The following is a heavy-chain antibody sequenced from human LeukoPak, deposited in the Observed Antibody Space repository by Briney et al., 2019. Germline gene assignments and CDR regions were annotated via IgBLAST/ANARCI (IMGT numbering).Heavy chain of an antibody. Sequence: RGSLRLSCAASGFTFSSYSMNWVRQAPGKGLEWVSSISSSSSYIYYADSVKGRFTISRDNAKNSLYLQMNSLRAEDTAVYYCASSVITGTTDFDYWGQGTLVTVSS. J-gene: IGHJ4*02. CDR3: ASSVITGTTDFDY. CDR2: ISSSSSYI. D-gene: IGHD1-7*01. V-gene: IGHV3-21*01. CDR1: GFTFSSYS.